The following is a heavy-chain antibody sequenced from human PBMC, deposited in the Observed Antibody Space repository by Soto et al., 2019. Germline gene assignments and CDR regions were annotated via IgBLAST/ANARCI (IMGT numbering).Heavy chain of an antibody. CDR2: LYYSDNT. CDR1: VGSISPFY. V-gene: IGHV4-59*01. CDR3: ARVGGVAARTFDY. Sequence: PSESLSLTCTVSVGSISPFYRSWVRQPPGKGLEWIGYLYYSDNTNYNPSLKSRVTISVDASKNQVSLRLTSVTAADTAVYYCARVGGVAARTFDYWGQGTVVTVSS. J-gene: IGHJ4*02. D-gene: IGHD3-16*01.